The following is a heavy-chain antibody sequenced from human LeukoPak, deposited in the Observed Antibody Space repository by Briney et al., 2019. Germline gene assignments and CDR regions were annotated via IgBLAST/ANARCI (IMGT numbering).Heavy chain of an antibody. J-gene: IGHJ4*02. V-gene: IGHV4-61*01. CDR2: IYYSGST. D-gene: IGHD4-17*01. CDR1: GDSVSSGSYY. Sequence: SETLSLTCTVSGDSVSSGSYYWSWIRQPPGKGLEWIGYIYYSGSTNYNPSLKSRVTISVDTSKNQFSLKLSSVTAADTAVYYCARRGDYGDYPFDYWGQGTLVTVSS. CDR3: ARRGDYGDYPFDY.